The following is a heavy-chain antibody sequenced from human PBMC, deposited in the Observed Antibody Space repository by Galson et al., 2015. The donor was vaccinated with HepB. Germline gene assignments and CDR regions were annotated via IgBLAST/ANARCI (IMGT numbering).Heavy chain of an antibody. CDR2: INAGNGNT. J-gene: IGHJ5*02. D-gene: IGHD3-10*01. V-gene: IGHV1-3*01. Sequence: SVKVSCKASGYTFTSYAMHWVRQAPGQRLEWMGWINAGNGNTKYSQKFQGRVTITRDTSASTAYMELSSLRSEDTAVYYCARDGSGSYWREIDWFDPWGQGTLVTVSS. CDR3: ARDGSGSYWREIDWFDP. CDR1: GYTFTSYA.